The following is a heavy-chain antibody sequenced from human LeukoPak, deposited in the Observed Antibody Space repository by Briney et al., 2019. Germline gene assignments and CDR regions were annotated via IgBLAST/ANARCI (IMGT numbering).Heavy chain of an antibody. Sequence: PGGSLRLSCAASGFTFDDYAMYWVRQGPGKGLECVSGISWDSGSIAYADSVKGRFTISRDNAKKSLYLQMNSLRAEDTALYYCATLGIAVATTEVDYWGQGTLVTVSS. J-gene: IGHJ4*02. CDR3: ATLGIAVATTEVDY. CDR1: GFTFDDYA. V-gene: IGHV3-9*01. D-gene: IGHD6-19*01. CDR2: ISWDSGSI.